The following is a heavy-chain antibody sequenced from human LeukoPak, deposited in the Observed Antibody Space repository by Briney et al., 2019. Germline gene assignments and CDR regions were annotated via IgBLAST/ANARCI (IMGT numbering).Heavy chain of an antibody. Sequence: PSETLSLTCTVPGGSISSYYWSWIRQPPGKGLEWIGYIYYSGSTNYNPSLKSRVTISVDTSKNQFSLKLSSVTAADTAVYYCARNSAAAGKGFDYWGQGTLVTVSS. CDR1: GGSISSYY. CDR2: IYYSGST. D-gene: IGHD6-13*01. J-gene: IGHJ4*02. V-gene: IGHV4-59*08. CDR3: ARNSAAAGKGFDY.